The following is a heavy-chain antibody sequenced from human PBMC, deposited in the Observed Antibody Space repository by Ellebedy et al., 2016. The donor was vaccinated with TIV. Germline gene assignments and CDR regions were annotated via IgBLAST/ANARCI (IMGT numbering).Heavy chain of an antibody. J-gene: IGHJ4*02. CDR1: SAFIVSHEY. D-gene: IGHD1-1*01. CDR2: IFSGGGI. CDR3: AVTTGTATTSRFEY. Sequence: GESLKISXAASSAFIVSHEYMNWVRQAPGKGLEWISLIFSGGGIQYADSVKGRFTISRDNSKNTLYLQMNSLRADDTAVYYCAVTTGTATTSRFEYWGQGILVIVSS. V-gene: IGHV3-53*01.